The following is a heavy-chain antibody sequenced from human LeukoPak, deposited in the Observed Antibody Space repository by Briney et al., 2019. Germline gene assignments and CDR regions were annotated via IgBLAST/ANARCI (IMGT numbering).Heavy chain of an antibody. J-gene: IGHJ3*02. D-gene: IGHD3-22*01. CDR1: GYTFTSYA. CDR3: ARALGYYDSSGYSVAFDI. V-gene: IGHV1-3*03. Sequence: ASVKVSCKASGYTFTSYAMHWVRQAPGQRLEWMGWINSGNGNTKYSQEFQGRVTITRNTSISTAYKELSSLRSEDTAVYYCARALGYYDSSGYSVAFDIWGQGTMVTVSS. CDR2: INSGNGNT.